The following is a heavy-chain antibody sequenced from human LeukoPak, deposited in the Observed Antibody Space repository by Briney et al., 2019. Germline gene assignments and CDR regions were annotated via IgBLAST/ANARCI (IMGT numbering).Heavy chain of an antibody. Sequence: PSETLSLTCTVSGGSISTYYWSWIRQPPGKGLEWIGYIYFSGSTNYNPSLKSRVTISVDTSKNQFSLKMSSVTAADTAVYYCARAHCSSTSCYAGPLDYWGQGTLVTVSS. CDR2: IYFSGST. D-gene: IGHD2-2*01. V-gene: IGHV4-59*01. CDR3: ARAHCSSTSCYAGPLDY. CDR1: GGSISTYY. J-gene: IGHJ4*02.